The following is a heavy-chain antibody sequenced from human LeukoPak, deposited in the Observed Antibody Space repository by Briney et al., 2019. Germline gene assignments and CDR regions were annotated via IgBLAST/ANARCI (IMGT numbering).Heavy chain of an antibody. D-gene: IGHD3-22*01. CDR3: ARARLRDNSAPSQY. V-gene: IGHV3-11*01. J-gene: IGHJ4*02. CDR2: ITSSGSAI. Sequence: PGGSLRLSCAASGFTFSDYYMSWIRQSPGKGLECVSYITSSGSAIYYADSVKGRFTISRDNAKNSLYLQMNSLGADDTAVYYCARARLRDNSAPSQYWGQGTLVTVSS. CDR1: GFTFSDYY.